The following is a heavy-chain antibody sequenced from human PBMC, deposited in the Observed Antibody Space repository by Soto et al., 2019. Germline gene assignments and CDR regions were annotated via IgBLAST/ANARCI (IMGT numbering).Heavy chain of an antibody. J-gene: IGHJ6*02. CDR2: ISHDGTKT. CDR1: GFNFGAYG. Sequence: QVQLVETGGGVVQPGTSLRLACEASGFNFGAYGMHWVRQAPGKGLEWVAVISHDGTKTYYSDSVKGRFTVSRDNSKNMLYVQTVSLRSDDTAVYSCAKDRRDGYTTCSRCYGVDVWGQGTTVTVSS. V-gene: IGHV3-30*18. D-gene: IGHD5-18*01. CDR3: AKDRRDGYTTCSRCYGVDV.